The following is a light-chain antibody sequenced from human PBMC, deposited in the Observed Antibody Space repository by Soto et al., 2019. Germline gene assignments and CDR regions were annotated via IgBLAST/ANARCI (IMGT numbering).Light chain of an antibody. CDR2: GAF. J-gene: IGKJ4*01. CDR3: QQTYSTPLT. CDR1: PSVTNY. V-gene: IGKV3-11*01. Sequence: EIVLTQSPATLSLSPGERATLSCRASPSVTNYLAWYQQKPGQAPRLVIYGAFNRATGIPARFSGSGSGTEFALTISSLQPGDFATYYCQQTYSTPLTFGGGTKVEIK.